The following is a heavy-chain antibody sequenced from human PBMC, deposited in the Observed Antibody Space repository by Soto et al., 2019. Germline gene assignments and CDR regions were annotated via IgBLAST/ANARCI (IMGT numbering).Heavy chain of an antibody. J-gene: IGHJ6*02. D-gene: IGHD2-15*01. CDR3: ARVLHYYYYYGMDV. Sequence: SETLSLTCTVSGGSVSSGSYYWSWIRQPPGKGLEWIGYIYYSGSTNYNPSLKSRVTISVDTSKNQFSLKLSSVTAADTAVYYCARVLHYYYYYGMDVWGQGTTVTVSS. CDR2: IYYSGST. CDR1: GGSVSSGSYY. V-gene: IGHV4-61*01.